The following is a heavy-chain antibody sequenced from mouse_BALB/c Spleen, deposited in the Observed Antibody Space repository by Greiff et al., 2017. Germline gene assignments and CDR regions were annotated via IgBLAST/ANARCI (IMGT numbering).Heavy chain of an antibody. V-gene: IGHV5-17*02. CDR2: ISSGSSTI. Sequence: VQRVESGGGLVQPGGSRKLSCAASGFTFSSFGMHWVRQAPEKGLEWVAYISSGSSTIYYADTVKGRFTISRDNPKNTLFLQMTSLRSEDTAMYYCARDYYGSSYFDYWGQGTTLTVSS. CDR1: GFTFSSFG. J-gene: IGHJ2*01. D-gene: IGHD1-1*01. CDR3: ARDYYGSSYFDY.